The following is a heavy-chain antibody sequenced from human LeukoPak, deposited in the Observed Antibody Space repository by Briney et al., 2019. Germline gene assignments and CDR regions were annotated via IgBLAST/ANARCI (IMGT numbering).Heavy chain of an antibody. D-gene: IGHD3-9*01. CDR3: AKGDDILTGYYRTLYY. Sequence: SGGSLRLSCAASGFTFSSYGMHWVRQAPGKGLEWVAFIQYDGSNKYYADSVKGRFTISRDNSKNTLYLQMNSLRAEDTAVYYCAKGDDILTGYYRTLYYWGQGTLVTVSS. CDR2: IQYDGSNK. CDR1: GFTFSSYG. V-gene: IGHV3-30*02. J-gene: IGHJ4*02.